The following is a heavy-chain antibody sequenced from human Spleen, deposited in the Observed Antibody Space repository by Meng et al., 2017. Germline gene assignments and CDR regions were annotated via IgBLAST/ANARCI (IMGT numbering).Heavy chain of an antibody. Sequence: QVQLQESGPGLVKPSQTLSLTGTVSGASIYSGDYYWSWIRQSPVKGLEWIGYIYYIGNTYYNPSLKSRVTISVDTSKNQFSLKLSSMTAADTAVYYCARVDRDTGTYFDYWGQGILVTVSS. J-gene: IGHJ4*02. D-gene: IGHD1-26*01. CDR2: IYYIGNT. CDR1: GASIYSGDYY. CDR3: ARVDRDTGTYFDY. V-gene: IGHV4-30-4*01.